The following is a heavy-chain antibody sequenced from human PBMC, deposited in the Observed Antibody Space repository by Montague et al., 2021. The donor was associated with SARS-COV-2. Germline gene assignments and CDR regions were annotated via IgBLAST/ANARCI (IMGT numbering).Heavy chain of an antibody. J-gene: IGHJ6*02. Sequence: SETLSLTCTVSGGSISPYCWSWIRRSPGKGLECIGYTSYSGSTDYNPSLKSRVTISIDTSKNQFSLKLSSVTAADTAVYYCARWGEYYDSPYYYYAMDVWGQGTTVTVSS. D-gene: IGHD3-3*01. CDR2: TSYSGST. V-gene: IGHV4-59*12. CDR3: ARWGEYYDSPYYYYAMDV. CDR1: GGSISPYC.